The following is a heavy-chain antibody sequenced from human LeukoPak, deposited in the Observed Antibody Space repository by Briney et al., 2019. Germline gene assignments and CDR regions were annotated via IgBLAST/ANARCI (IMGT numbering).Heavy chain of an antibody. CDR2: ISDDGRKK. D-gene: IGHD3-3*01. J-gene: IGHJ4*02. V-gene: IGHV3-33*06. Sequence: PGGSLRLSCAASGFTFRSYGIHWVRQAPGKGLEWVAPISDDGRKKYYTDSVKGRFTISRDDSRNTLDLQMNSLRAEDTDVYYCAKEGDFWSGYTDYWGQGTLVTVSS. CDR1: GFTFRSYG. CDR3: AKEGDFWSGYTDY.